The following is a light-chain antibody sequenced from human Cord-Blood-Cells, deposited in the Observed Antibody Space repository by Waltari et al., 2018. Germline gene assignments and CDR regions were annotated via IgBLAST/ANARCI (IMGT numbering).Light chain of an antibody. Sequence: QSVLTQPPSVSGAPRQRVTISCTGSSSNSGAGYDVHWYQQLPGTAPKLLIYGTGNRPAGVPDRFSGSKSGTSASLAITGLQAEDEADYYCQSYDSSLSGSVFGGGTKLAV. CDR2: GTG. CDR1: SSNSGAGYD. CDR3: QSYDSSLSGSV. J-gene: IGLJ2*01. V-gene: IGLV1-40*01.